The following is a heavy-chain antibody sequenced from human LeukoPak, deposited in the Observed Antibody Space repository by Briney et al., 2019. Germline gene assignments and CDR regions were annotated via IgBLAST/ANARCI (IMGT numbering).Heavy chain of an antibody. Sequence: PGGSLRLSCAASGFTFSSYGMHWVRQAPGKGLEWVAVIWYDGSNKYYADSVKGRFTISRDNSKNTLYLQINSLRAEDTAVYYCARDYGVLGYCSGGSCYSDSSSLNYWGQGTLVTVSS. CDR1: GFTFSSYG. D-gene: IGHD2-15*01. V-gene: IGHV3-33*01. CDR3: ARDYGVLGYCSGGSCYSDSSSLNY. J-gene: IGHJ4*02. CDR2: IWYDGSNK.